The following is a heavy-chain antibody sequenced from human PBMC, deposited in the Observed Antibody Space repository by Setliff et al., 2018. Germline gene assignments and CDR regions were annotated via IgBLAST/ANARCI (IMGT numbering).Heavy chain of an antibody. CDR3: ARTAGSSSASGFDY. Sequence: PGGSLRLSCSASGFTFGDYYMSWIRQAPGKGLEWVSYISRGGNTIYYADSVKGRFTISRDNAKNSLYLQMNSLRAEDTAVYYCARTAGSSSASGFDYWGQGTLVTVSS. J-gene: IGHJ4*02. CDR2: ISRGGNTI. CDR1: GFTFGDYY. V-gene: IGHV3-11*04. D-gene: IGHD2-15*01.